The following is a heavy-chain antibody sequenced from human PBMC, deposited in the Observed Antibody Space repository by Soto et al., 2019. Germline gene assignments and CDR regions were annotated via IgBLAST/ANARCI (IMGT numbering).Heavy chain of an antibody. CDR1: GFTFSSYA. CDR2: ISGSGGST. D-gene: IGHD3-22*01. CDR3: ANTDELLNYYDSSGLGYYYFDY. J-gene: IGHJ4*02. Sequence: GGSLRLSCAASGFTFSSYAMSWVRQAPGKGLEWVSAISGSGGSTYYADSVKGRFTISRDNSKNTLYLQMNSLRAEDTAVYYCANTDELLNYYDSSGLGYYYFDYWGQGTLVTVSS. V-gene: IGHV3-23*01.